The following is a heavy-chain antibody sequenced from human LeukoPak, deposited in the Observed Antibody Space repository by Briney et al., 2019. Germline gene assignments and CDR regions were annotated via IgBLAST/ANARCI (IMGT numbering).Heavy chain of an antibody. Sequence: GGSLRPSCAASAFTVSTSYMTWVRQAPGKGLDWVSVIYSGGSTYYADSVKGRFTFSRDKSKNTLYLQMNSLRAEDTAVYYCAKGNFRDGSDYWGQGTLVTVSS. CDR3: AKGNFRDGSDY. J-gene: IGHJ4*02. CDR2: IYSGGST. D-gene: IGHD5-24*01. V-gene: IGHV3-66*01. CDR1: AFTVSTSY.